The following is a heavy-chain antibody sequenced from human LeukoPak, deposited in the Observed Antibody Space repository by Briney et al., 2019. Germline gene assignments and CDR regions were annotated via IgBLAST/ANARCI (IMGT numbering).Heavy chain of an antibody. J-gene: IGHJ4*02. CDR2: ISGDGGRT. D-gene: IGHD2-15*01. CDR3: AKDRYCSGGTCSGGFDY. Sequence: GGSLRLSCAASGFIFYDYAMHWVRQVPGKGLEWVSLISGDGGRTFYEDSVKGRFTVSRDNSKNLMYLQMSGLRTEDTALYYCAKDRYCSGGTCSGGFDYWGQGTLVTVSS. CDR1: GFIFYDYA. V-gene: IGHV3-43*02.